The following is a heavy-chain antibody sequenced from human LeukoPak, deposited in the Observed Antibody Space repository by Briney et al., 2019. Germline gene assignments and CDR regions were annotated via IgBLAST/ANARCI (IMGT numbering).Heavy chain of an antibody. CDR2: IYYSGST. J-gene: IGHJ5*02. CDR1: GGSISSYY. D-gene: IGHD2-2*01. V-gene: IGHV4-59*01. CDR3: ARHLRQLRFDP. Sequence: SETLSLTCTVSGGSISSYYWSWIRQPPGKGLEWIGYIYYSGSTNYNPSLKSRVTISVDTSKNQFSLKLSSVTAADTAVYYCARHLRQLRFDPWGQGTLVTVSS.